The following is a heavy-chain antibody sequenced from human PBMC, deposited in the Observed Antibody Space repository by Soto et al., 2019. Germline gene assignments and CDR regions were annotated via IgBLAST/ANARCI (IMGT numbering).Heavy chain of an antibody. CDR3: ARDLTGTVVTY. Sequence: GGSQRLSCAASGFAFGAYTRNWVRQAPGKGLEWISYISSSSGDVHYADSVKGRFTISRDNARNALYLQMNSLRDEDTAVYYCARDLTGTVVTYWGQGTLVTVSS. V-gene: IGHV3-48*02. J-gene: IGHJ4*02. CDR2: ISSSSGDV. CDR1: GFAFGAYT. D-gene: IGHD1-7*01.